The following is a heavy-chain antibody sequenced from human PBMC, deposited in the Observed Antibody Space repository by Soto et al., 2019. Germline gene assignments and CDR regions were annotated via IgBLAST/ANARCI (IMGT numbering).Heavy chain of an antibody. Sequence: XGSLTLSCTASGLPHSSFAMMWVRQAPGKGLECVSGIYGSGRGIEYADSVKGRFTISRDNSKNTVYLQMTDLRADDTAVYYCAKDAVYNDGLWLMDHWGQGTQVTVSS. CDR3: AKDAVYNDGLWLMDH. D-gene: IGHD2-21*01. J-gene: IGHJ4*02. CDR1: GLPHSSFA. V-gene: IGHV3-23*05. CDR2: IYGSGRGI.